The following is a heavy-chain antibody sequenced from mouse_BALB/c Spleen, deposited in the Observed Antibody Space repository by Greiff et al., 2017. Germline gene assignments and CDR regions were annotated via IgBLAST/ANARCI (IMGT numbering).Heavy chain of an antibody. CDR2: IYPGNSDT. CDR3: TRMGNDYDWFAY. CDR1: GYTFTSYW. J-gene: IGHJ3*01. D-gene: IGHD2-4*01. V-gene: IGHV1-5*01. Sequence: VQLQQSGTVLARPGASVKMSCKASGYTFTSYWMHWVKQRPGQGLEWIGAIYPGNSDTSYNQKFKGKAKLTAVTSTSTAYMELSSLTNEDSAVYYCTRMGNDYDWFAYWGQGTLVTVSA.